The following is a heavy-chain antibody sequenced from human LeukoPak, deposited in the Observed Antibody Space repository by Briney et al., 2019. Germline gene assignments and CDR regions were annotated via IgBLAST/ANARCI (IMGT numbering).Heavy chain of an antibody. CDR1: GGSISSLY. D-gene: IGHD6-6*01. J-gene: IGHJ4*02. CDR2: IYYTGST. Sequence: SETLSLTCSVSGGSISSLYWSWIRQPPGKGLEWLGYIYYTGSTNYNPSLKSRVTMFVDMSKNQFSLRLSSVTAADTAVYYCARHRAYSSSSPFDYWGQGTLVTVSS. V-gene: IGHV4-59*08. CDR3: ARHRAYSSSSPFDY.